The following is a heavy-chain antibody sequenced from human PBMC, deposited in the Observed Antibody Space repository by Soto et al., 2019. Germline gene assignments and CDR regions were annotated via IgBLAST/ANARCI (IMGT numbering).Heavy chain of an antibody. D-gene: IGHD1-26*01. CDR3: AKGWDVKYFDK. J-gene: IGHJ4*02. V-gene: IGHV4-4*07. Sequence: HVQLQESGPGLVKPSETLSLSCSVSGASLLSSYWSWVRQPVGKGLEWIGHIFSSGRTSYNPSLKSRLTMSIDTSKNLFSLNLSSVTAADTAVYYCAKGWDVKYFDKWGQGTLVTVSS. CDR1: GASLLSSY. CDR2: IFSSGRT.